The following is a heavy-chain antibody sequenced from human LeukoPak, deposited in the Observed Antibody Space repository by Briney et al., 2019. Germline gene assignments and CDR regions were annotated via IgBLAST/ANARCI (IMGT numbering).Heavy chain of an antibody. J-gene: IGHJ4*02. CDR3: ARGDGTTLRYLYYFDY. D-gene: IGHD3-9*01. CDR1: GGSFSGYY. V-gene: IGHV4-34*01. Sequence: SETLSLTCAVYGGSFSGYYWSWIRQPPGKGLEWIGEISHSGSTYYNPSLKSRVTISVDTSKNQFSLKLSSVTAADTAVYYCARGDGTTLRYLYYFDYWGQGTLVTVSS. CDR2: ISHSGST.